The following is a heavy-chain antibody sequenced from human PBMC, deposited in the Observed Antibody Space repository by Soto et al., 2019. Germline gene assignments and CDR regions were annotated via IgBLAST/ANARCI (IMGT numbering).Heavy chain of an antibody. V-gene: IGHV3-21*01. D-gene: IGHD6-19*01. Sequence: EVQLVESGGGLVKPGGSLRLSCAASGFTFSSYSMNWVRQAPGKGLEWVSSISSSSSYIYYADSVKGRFTISRDNAKNSLNLQMNSLRAEDTAVYYCARYRQWLPLGYYYYGMDVWGQGTTVTVSS. CDR2: ISSSSSYI. J-gene: IGHJ6*02. CDR1: GFTFSSYS. CDR3: ARYRQWLPLGYYYYGMDV.